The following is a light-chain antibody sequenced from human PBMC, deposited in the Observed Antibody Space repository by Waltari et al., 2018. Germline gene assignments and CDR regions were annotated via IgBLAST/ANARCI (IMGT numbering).Light chain of an antibody. CDR2: ANS. CDR3: QSYDSSLSASV. V-gene: IGLV1-40*01. CDR1: DSNIGAAYD. J-gene: IGLJ3*02. Sequence: QSVLTQPPSVSGAPGQRITISCIGSDSNIGAAYDVHWYQQLPGTAPKLLMYANSYLPSGLPDRFSGSKAGTSASLAITGLQADDEAHYYCQSYDSSLSASVFGGGTKVTVL.